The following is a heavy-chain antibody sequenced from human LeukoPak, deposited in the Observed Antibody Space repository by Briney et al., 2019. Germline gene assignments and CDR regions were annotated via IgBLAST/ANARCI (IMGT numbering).Heavy chain of an antibody. CDR1: GFTFSSSA. J-gene: IGHJ4*02. V-gene: IGHV3-21*01. CDR3: AKVTYSSSSEGSFDY. D-gene: IGHD6-6*01. CDR2: INNVGSHI. Sequence: PGGSLRLSCAASGFTFSSSAMNWVRQAPGKGLEWVSSINNVGSHIYYADSVKGRFTISRDNAKNSLYLQMNSLRAEDTAVYYCAKVTYSSSSEGSFDYWGQGTLVTVSS.